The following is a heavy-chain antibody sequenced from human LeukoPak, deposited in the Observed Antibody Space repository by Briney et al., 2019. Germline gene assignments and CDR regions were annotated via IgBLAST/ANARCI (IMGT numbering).Heavy chain of an antibody. V-gene: IGHV4-39*01. CDR2: IHSIGST. CDR1: GGSISSGSFF. Sequence: SETLSLTCTLSGGSISSGSFFWDWIRQPPGKGLEWLGSIHSIGSTYYNPSLKSRLTMSVDTSKNQFSLKRSSVTAADTAVYYCATTSYISGWHWNFDYWGQGTLVTVSS. CDR3: ATTSYISGWHWNFDY. D-gene: IGHD6-19*01. J-gene: IGHJ4*02.